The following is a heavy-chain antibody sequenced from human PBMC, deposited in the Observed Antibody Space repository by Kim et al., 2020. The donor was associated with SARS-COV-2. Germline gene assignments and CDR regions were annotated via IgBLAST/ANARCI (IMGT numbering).Heavy chain of an antibody. CDR2: ISYDGSNK. D-gene: IGHD3-10*01. V-gene: IGHV3-30-3*01. CDR3: ARDTWSRLRGVTYSYYGMDV. CDR1: GFTFSSCA. Sequence: GGSLRLSCAASGFTFSSCAIHWVRQAPGKGLEWVAFISYDGSNKNYADSVKGRFTISRDNSKNTLYLQMNSLRAEDTALYYCARDTWSRLRGVTYSYYGMDVCGQGTTVTLSS. J-gene: IGHJ6*02.